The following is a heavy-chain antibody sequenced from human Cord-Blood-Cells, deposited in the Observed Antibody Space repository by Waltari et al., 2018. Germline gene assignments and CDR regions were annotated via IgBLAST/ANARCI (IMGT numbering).Heavy chain of an antibody. V-gene: IGHV1-2*02. D-gene: IGHD2-2*01. CDR1: GYTFTGYY. CDR3: ARGVGYCSSTSCYDAFDI. J-gene: IGHJ3*02. CDR2: INPNSGGT. Sequence: QVQLVQSGAEVKKPGASVKVSCKASGYTFTGYYMHWVRQAPGQGLEWSGWINPNSGGTNYAQKFQGRVTMTRDTSISTAYMELSRLRSDDTAVYYCARGVGYCSSTSCYDAFDIWGQGTMVTVSS.